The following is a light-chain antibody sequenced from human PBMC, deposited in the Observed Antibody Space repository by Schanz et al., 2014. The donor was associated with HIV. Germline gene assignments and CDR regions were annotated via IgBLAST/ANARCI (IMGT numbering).Light chain of an antibody. J-gene: IGLJ2*01. CDR1: SSNVRVNT. CDR3: ATWDVSLNGPV. CDR2: SNS. V-gene: IGLV1-44*01. Sequence: QSVLTQPPSASGTPGQRVTISCSGGSSNVRVNTVNWYQQLPGTAPKLLIYSNSERPSGVSDRFSGSKSGTSASLAISGLQSEDEADYYCATWDVSLNGPVFGGGTKLTVL.